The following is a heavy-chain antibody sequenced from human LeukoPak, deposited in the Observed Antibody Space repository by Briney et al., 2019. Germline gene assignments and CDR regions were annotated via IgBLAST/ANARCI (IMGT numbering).Heavy chain of an antibody. V-gene: IGHV3-7*01. CDR3: ARDGYSSSWYY. CDR1: GFTFSSYA. D-gene: IGHD6-13*01. J-gene: IGHJ4*02. CDR2: IKQDGSEK. Sequence: GGSLRLSCAASGFTFSSYAMSWVRQAPGKGLEWVANIKQDGSEKYYVDSVKGRFTISRDNAKNSLYLQMNSLRAEDTAVYYCARDGYSSSWYYWGQGTLVTVSS.